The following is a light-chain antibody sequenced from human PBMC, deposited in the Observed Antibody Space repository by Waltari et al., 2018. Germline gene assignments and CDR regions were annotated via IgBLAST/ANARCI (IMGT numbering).Light chain of an antibody. J-gene: IGKJ3*01. Sequence: AIQITQSPSSLSASTGDKVTITYRASQGISNYLAWYQQKPGKAPTLLIYDASTLQRGVPSRFSGSGSGTDFTLTISCLQSEDFATFYCQQYYGYPLTFGPGTKVDVK. CDR1: QGISNY. V-gene: IGKV1-8*01. CDR3: QQYYGYPLT. CDR2: DAS.